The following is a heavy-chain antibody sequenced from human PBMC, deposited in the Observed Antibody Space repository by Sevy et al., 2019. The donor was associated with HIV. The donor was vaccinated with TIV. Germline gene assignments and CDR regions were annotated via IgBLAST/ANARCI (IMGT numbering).Heavy chain of an antibody. V-gene: IGHV1-46*01. CDR3: ARERAWAHDY. CDR1: GYTFTNYF. CDR2: IGPSDGVT. Sequence: ASVKVSCKASGYTFTNYFIHWVRQAPGQGLEWMGIIGPSDGVTSYPQKFQGRVTMTRDTSTSTVYMELSSLRSEDTAMYYGARERAWAHDYWGQGTLVTVSS. D-gene: IGHD1-26*01. J-gene: IGHJ4*02.